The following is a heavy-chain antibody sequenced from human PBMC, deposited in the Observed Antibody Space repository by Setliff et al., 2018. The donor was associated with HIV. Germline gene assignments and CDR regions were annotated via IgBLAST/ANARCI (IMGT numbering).Heavy chain of an antibody. V-gene: IGHV1-18*01. J-gene: IGHJ6*03. CDR2: IDSNNGNT. CDR1: GYSLSTYA. Sequence: GASVKVSCKASGYSLSTYAISWVRQAPGQGLEWMGWIDSNNGNTNYAQKLQGRVTMTTDTSTSTAYMELRSLRSDDTAVYYCARGGYSSGYYNYYYYMDVWGKGTTVTVSS. D-gene: IGHD3-22*01. CDR3: ARGGYSSGYYNYYYYMDV.